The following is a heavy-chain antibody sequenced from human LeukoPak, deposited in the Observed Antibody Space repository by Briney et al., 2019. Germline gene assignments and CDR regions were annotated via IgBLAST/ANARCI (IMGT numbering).Heavy chain of an antibody. V-gene: IGHV3-30*18. CDR1: GFTIRIYG. CDR2: ISHDGGAE. J-gene: IGHJ5*02. D-gene: IGHD6-19*01. CDR3: AKDWGSSDWYNYFDP. Sequence: QTGGSLRLSCAVSGFTIRIYGMHWVHQAPGKGLEWVAMISHDGGAEHYGDSVKGRFTISRDDSKNTLYLQMNSLSTEDTALYYCAKDWGSSDWYNYFDPWGQGTLVTVSS.